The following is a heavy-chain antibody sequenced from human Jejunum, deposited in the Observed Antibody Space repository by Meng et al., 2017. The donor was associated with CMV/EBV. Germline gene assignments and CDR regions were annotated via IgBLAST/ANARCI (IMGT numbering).Heavy chain of an antibody. J-gene: IGHJ6*02. Sequence: SYGMQWVRQAPGKGRVWVSRINRDGSSTSYADSVKGRLTISRDNAKNTLYLQMNSLRAEDTAVYYCARVSSTSLLTYYYYGMDVWGQGTTVTVSS. CDR2: INRDGSST. V-gene: IGHV3-74*01. CDR3: ARVSSTSLLTYYYYGMDV. CDR1: SYG. D-gene: IGHD2-2*01.